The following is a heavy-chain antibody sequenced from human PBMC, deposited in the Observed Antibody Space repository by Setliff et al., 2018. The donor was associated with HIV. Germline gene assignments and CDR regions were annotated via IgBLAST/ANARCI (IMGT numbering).Heavy chain of an antibody. J-gene: IGHJ4*02. CDR2: ISSSGHTI. Sequence: GSLRLSCEASGFTFSEYQMSWIRRAPGKGLEWISYISSSGHTIYYADSVKGRFTISRDNSKKMVYLQMNSLRAEDTAVYYCAKNFYSSPWSPLDYWGQGTLVTVSS. V-gene: IGHV3-11*01. CDR1: GFTFSEYQ. D-gene: IGHD6-19*01. CDR3: AKNFYSSPWSPLDY.